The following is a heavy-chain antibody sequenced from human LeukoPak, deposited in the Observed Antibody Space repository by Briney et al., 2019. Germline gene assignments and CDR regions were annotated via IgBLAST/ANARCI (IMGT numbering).Heavy chain of an antibody. J-gene: IGHJ6*02. CDR2: ISGSGGST. CDR1: GFTFSSYA. CDR3: ADYGSGSYYRYYYYGMDV. D-gene: IGHD3-10*01. Sequence: GGSLRLSCAASGFTFSSYAMSWVRQAPGKGLEWVSAISGSGGSTYYADSVKGRFTISRDNSKNTLYLQMNSLRAEDTAVYYCADYGSGSYYRYYYYGMDVWGQGTTVTVSS. V-gene: IGHV3-23*01.